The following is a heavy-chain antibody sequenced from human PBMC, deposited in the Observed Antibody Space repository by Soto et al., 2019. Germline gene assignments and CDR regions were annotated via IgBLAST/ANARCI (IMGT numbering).Heavy chain of an antibody. CDR2: INHSGGT. CDR3: ARGITMLRGLMSSLDP. J-gene: IGHJ5*02. V-gene: IGHV4-34*01. D-gene: IGHD3-10*01. Sequence: PWETLSLTCAVYGGSFSGYYWSWIRQPPGKGLEWIGEINHSGGTNYNPSLKSRVTISVDTSKNQFSLKLSSVTAADTAVYYCARGITMLRGLMSSLDPWGQGTLVTVSS. CDR1: GGSFSGYY.